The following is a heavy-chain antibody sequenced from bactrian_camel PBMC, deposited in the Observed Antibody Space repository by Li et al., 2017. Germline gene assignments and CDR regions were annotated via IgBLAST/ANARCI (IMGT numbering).Heavy chain of an antibody. CDR3: AADLGSCVAVGPVLWGCRFGV. J-gene: IGHJ4*01. D-gene: IGHD3*01. Sequence: HVQLVESGGGSVQAGESLRITCGASGLSGGSVSMAWFRQAPGKEREAVAAIYTLSSGIHNTNSAKGRFTISHDKSKNTWYLEIGSPKPEDTGTYHCAADLGSCVAVGPVLWGCRFGVWGQGTQVTVS. CDR2: IYTLSSGI. CDR1: GLSGGSVS. V-gene: IGHV3S55*01.